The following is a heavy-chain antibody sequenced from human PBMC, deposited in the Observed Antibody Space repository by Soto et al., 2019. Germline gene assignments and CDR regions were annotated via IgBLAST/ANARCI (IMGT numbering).Heavy chain of an antibody. CDR1: GYNFINDG. V-gene: IGHV1-18*01. Sequence: GASVKVSWKASGYNFINDGGSWVRQAPGQGLEWMGWIRVYNGNTNYAQNLQGRVTMTTDTSMNTAYMELRSLRSDDTAVYYCVRDLDGSGSYYTDYWGLGTLVTVSS. J-gene: IGHJ4*02. CDR3: VRDLDGSGSYYTDY. D-gene: IGHD3-10*01. CDR2: IRVYNGNT.